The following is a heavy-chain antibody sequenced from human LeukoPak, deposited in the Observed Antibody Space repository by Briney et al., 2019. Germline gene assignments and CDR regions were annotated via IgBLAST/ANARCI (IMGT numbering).Heavy chain of an antibody. J-gene: IGHJ4*02. Sequence: SETLSLTCAVYGGSFSGYYWSWIRQPPGKGLEWIGEINHSGSTNYNPSLKSRVTISVDTSKNQFSLKLSSVTAADTAVYYCAGGRLGGYSYGTFFDYWGQGTLVTVSS. CDR1: GGSFSGYY. CDR3: AGGRLGGYSYGTFFDY. D-gene: IGHD5-18*01. CDR2: INHSGST. V-gene: IGHV4-34*01.